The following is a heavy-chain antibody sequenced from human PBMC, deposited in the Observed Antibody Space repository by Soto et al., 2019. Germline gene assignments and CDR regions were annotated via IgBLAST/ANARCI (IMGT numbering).Heavy chain of an antibody. CDR1: GFIFSSYG. D-gene: IGHD2-15*01. V-gene: IGHV3-30*18. J-gene: IGHJ4*02. CDR2: ISYEGSHT. Sequence: QVQLVESGGGVVQPGRSLRLSCAASGFIFSSYGMHWVRQAPGKGLQWVAVISYEGSHTYYADSVKGRFTITRDNSKNTLDLQMNSLRTEDTAVYYCAKAAHCGGGSCSWSEGFDYWGQGTLLTVSS. CDR3: AKAAHCGGGSCSWSEGFDY.